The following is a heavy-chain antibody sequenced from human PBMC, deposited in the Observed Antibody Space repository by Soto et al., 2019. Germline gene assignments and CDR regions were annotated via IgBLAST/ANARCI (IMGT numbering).Heavy chain of an antibody. CDR3: AAELGPFAY. CDR2: ISSTSRTI. D-gene: IGHD7-27*01. Sequence: EVQLVESGGGLVQPGGSLRLSCAASGFSISSYSMNWVRQAPGKGLEWVSYISSTSRTIYYADSVKGRFTISRDNAKNSLYLQMNSVRDEDGGVYYCAAELGPFAYWGQGTLVTVSS. V-gene: IGHV3-48*02. CDR1: GFSISSYS. J-gene: IGHJ4*02.